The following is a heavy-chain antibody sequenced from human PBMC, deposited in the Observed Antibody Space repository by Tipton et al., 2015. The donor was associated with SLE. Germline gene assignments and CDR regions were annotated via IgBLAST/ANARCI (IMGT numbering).Heavy chain of an antibody. Sequence: SLRLSCAASGFTFSSYGMHWVRQAPGKGLEWVALISYDRSNKYYADSVKGRFTISRDNSKNTLYLQMNSLRAEDTAVYYCAKEDSGYDLDYWGQGTLVTVSS. V-gene: IGHV3-30*18. D-gene: IGHD5-12*01. CDR2: ISYDRSNK. J-gene: IGHJ4*02. CDR1: GFTFSSYG. CDR3: AKEDSGYDLDY.